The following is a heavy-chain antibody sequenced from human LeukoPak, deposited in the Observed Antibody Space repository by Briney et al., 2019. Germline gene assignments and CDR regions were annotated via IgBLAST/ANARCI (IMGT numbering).Heavy chain of an antibody. D-gene: IGHD6-19*01. CDR1: GGSISSGGYY. CDR3: ARDLGSWLEREDYDYYGMDV. Sequence: SETLSLTCTVSGGSISSGGYYWSWIRQHPGKGLEWIGYIYYSGSTYYNPSLKSRVTISVDASKNQFSLKLSSVTAADTAVYYCARDLGSWLEREDYDYYGMDVWGQGTTVTVSS. J-gene: IGHJ6*02. V-gene: IGHV4-31*03. CDR2: IYYSGST.